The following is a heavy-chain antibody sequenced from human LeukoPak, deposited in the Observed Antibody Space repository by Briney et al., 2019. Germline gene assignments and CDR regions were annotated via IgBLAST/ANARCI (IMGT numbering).Heavy chain of an antibody. D-gene: IGHD1-1*01. V-gene: IGHV4-4*02. J-gene: IGHJ5*02. Sequence: TSETLSLTCAVSGGSINSDDWWSWVRQSPGKGLEWIGAIYHRSGTPTYNPSLKSRVTISVEKSRNQFSLNLSSVTAADTAIYFCAGGGNWQLGPWGQGTLVTVSS. CDR3: AGGGNWQLGP. CDR1: GGSINSDDW. CDR2: IYHRSGTP.